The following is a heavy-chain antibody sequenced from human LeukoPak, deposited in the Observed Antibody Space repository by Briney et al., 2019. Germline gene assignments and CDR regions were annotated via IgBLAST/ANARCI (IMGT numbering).Heavy chain of an antibody. CDR2: INWNGGST. Sequence: PSETLSLTCTVSGGSISSYYWSWVRQAPGKGLEWVSGINWNGGSTGYADSVKGRFTISRDNAKNSLYLQMNSLRAEDTALYYCARGYSSSWYPGGYYYYYMDVWGKGTTVTVSS. J-gene: IGHJ6*03. CDR3: ARGYSSSWYPGGYYYYYMDV. CDR1: GGSISSYY. D-gene: IGHD6-13*01. V-gene: IGHV3-20*04.